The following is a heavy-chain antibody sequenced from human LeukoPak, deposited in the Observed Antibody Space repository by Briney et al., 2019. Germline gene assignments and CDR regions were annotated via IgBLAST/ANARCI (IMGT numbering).Heavy chain of an antibody. Sequence: GASVKVSCKASGYTFTSYDINWVRQATGQGLEWMGWMNPYSGNTGYVQKFQGRVTMTMDTSISTAYMELSSLRSDDTAVYFCARGSSGSLGRDYWGQGTLVTVSS. CDR1: GYTFTSYD. CDR3: ARGSSGSLGRDY. J-gene: IGHJ4*02. D-gene: IGHD1-26*01. V-gene: IGHV1-8*01. CDR2: MNPYSGNT.